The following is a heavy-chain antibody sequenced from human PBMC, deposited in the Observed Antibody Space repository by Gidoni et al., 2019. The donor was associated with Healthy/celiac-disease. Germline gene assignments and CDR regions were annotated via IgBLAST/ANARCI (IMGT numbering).Heavy chain of an antibody. CDR3: ARRGLAARGWYFDL. V-gene: IGHV4-39*01. J-gene: IGHJ2*01. Sequence: QLQLQESGPGLVKPSETLSLTCPVPGGSISSSSYYWGWLRQPPGKGLEWIGSIYYSGSTYYNPSLKSRVTISVDTSKNQFSLKLSSVTAADTAVYYCARRGLAARGWYFDLWGRGTLVTVSS. D-gene: IGHD6-6*01. CDR1: GGSISSSSYY. CDR2: IYYSGST.